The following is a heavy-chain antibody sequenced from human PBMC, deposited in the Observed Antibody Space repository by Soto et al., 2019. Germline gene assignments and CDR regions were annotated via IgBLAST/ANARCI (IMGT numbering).Heavy chain of an antibody. D-gene: IGHD6-19*01. CDR2: IYYSGST. J-gene: IGHJ4*02. CDR3: ARHRSGWESFDY. V-gene: IGHV4-59*08. CDR1: GGSISSYY. Sequence: SETLSLTCTVSGGSISSYYWSWIRQPPGKGLEWIGYIYYSGSTNYNPSLKSRVTISVDTSKNQFSLKLSSVTAADTAVYYCARHRSGWESFDYWGQGTLVTVSS.